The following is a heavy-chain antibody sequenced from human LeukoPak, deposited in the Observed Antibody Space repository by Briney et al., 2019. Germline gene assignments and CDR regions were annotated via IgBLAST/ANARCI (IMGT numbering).Heavy chain of an antibody. CDR2: ISYDGSNK. D-gene: IGHD4-17*01. V-gene: IGHV3-30*18. CDR3: ANSLTTVTEGY. CDR1: GFTFSSYW. Sequence: GGSLRLSCAASGFTFSSYWMTWVRQAPGKGLEWVAVISYDGSNKYYADSVKGRFTISRDNSKNTLYLQMNSLRAEDTAVYYCANSLTTVTEGYWGQGTLVTVSS. J-gene: IGHJ4*02.